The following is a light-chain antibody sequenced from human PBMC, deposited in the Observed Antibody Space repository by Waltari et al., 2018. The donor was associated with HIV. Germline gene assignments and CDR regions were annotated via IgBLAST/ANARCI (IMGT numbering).Light chain of an antibody. CDR3: CSYAGTFTWV. CDR1: SSDVGGYNY. J-gene: IGLJ3*02. Sequence: QSALTQPRSVSGSPGQSVNNPCTVTSSDVGGYNYVSWYQQHPGKAPKLMIWDVTKRPSGVPDRFSGSRSGNMASLTISGLQADDEADYYCCSYAGTFTWVFGGGTRLTVL. V-gene: IGLV2-11*01. CDR2: DVT.